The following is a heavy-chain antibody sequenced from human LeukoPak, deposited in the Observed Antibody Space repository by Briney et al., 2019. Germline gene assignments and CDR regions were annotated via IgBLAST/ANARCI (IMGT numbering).Heavy chain of an antibody. CDR1: GGSISSGGYS. J-gene: IGHJ1*01. V-gene: IGHV4-30-2*01. CDR3: ASGGELLRYFQH. CDR2: TYHSGST. D-gene: IGHD1-26*01. Sequence: SQTLSLTCAVSGGSISSGGYSWSWIRQPPGKGLEWIGYTYHSGSTYYNPSLKSRVTISVDRSKNQFSLKLSSVTAADTAVYYCASGGELLRYFQHWGQGTLVTVSS.